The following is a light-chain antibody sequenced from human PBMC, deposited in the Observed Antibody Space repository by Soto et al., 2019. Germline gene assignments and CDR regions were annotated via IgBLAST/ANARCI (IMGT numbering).Light chain of an antibody. CDR3: SSYAGSLYVV. J-gene: IGLJ2*01. Sequence: QSVLTQPPSATGSPGQSVTISCTGSSSDIGYSNHVFWYQQHPGKAPKLIIYEVSQRPSGVPDRFSGSKSGNTASLTVSGLQAEDEAEYYCSSYAGSLYVVFGGGTKVTVL. CDR1: SSDIGYSNH. CDR2: EVS. V-gene: IGLV2-8*01.